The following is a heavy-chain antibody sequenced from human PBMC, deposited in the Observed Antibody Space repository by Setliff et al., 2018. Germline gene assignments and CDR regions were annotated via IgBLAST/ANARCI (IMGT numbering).Heavy chain of an antibody. J-gene: IGHJ4*02. CDR1: GGSITSGSFY. CDR2: IYASGRT. V-gene: IGHV4-61*02. Sequence: SETLSLTCTVSGGSITSGSFYWSWIRRPAGKGLEWIGRIYASGRTDYNPSLQRCVSISLDTSQIQFSLRLSSVTAADTALYFCARVRNDYPYYIDSWGQGTLVTVSS. CDR3: ARVRNDYPYYIDS. D-gene: IGHD4-17*01.